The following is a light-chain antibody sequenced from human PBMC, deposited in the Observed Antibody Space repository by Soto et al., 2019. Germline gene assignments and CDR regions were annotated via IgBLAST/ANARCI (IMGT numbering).Light chain of an antibody. CDR1: AGEVTSAYY. J-gene: IGLJ2*01. CDR3: LLYYGGAQVL. Sequence: QAVVTQEPSLTVSPGGPVTFPFASSAGEVTSAYYTNWLQQKPGQAPRALIYSKSEKHSWTPARFSGSLLGGKAALTLSAAQPEDEADYYCLLYYGGAQVLFGGGTKLTVL. V-gene: IGLV7-43*01. CDR2: SKS.